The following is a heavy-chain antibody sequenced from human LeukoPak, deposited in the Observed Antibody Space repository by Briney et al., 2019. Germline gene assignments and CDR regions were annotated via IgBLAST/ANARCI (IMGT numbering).Heavy chain of an antibody. J-gene: IGHJ4*02. D-gene: IGHD5-24*01. CDR1: GFTFSSSP. Sequence: GGSLRLSCVASGFTFSSSPMHWVRQAPGKGLEYVSSITPNGGSTAHANSVKGRFTISRDNSKNTLYLQMGSLRAEDMAVYYCAARRDGYNIWGQGTLVTASS. CDR2: ITPNGGST. CDR3: AARRDGYNI. V-gene: IGHV3-64*01.